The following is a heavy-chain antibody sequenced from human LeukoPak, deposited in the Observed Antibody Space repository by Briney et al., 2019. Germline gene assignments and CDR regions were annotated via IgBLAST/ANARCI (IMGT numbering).Heavy chain of an antibody. CDR2: ISSSSYI. CDR3: ARDFAYCGGDCPPDY. J-gene: IGHJ4*02. Sequence: GGSLRLSCAASGFTFSSYSMNWVRQAPGKGLEWVSSISSSSYIYYADSVKGRFTISRDNAKNSLYLQMNSLRAEDTAVYYCARDFAYCGGDCPPDYWGQGTLVTVSS. D-gene: IGHD2-21*02. CDR1: GFTFSSYS. V-gene: IGHV3-21*01.